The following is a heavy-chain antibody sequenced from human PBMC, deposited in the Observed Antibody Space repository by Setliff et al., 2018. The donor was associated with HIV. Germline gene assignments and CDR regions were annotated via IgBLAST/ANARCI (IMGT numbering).Heavy chain of an antibody. CDR1: GDSISTYY. V-gene: IGHV4-4*08. CDR3: ARGLARGGYYYYFYMDV. D-gene: IGHD3-10*01. J-gene: IGHJ6*03. Sequence: SETLSLTCTVSGDSISTYYWSWIRQPPGKGLEWIGYIYTSGSTNYNPSLKSRVTISKDTSKNHFSLKLTSVTAADTAVYYCARGLARGGYYYYFYMDVWGKGTTVTVSS. CDR2: IYTSGST.